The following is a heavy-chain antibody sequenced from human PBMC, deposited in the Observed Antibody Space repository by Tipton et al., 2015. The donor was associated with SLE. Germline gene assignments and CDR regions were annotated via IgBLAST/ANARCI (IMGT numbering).Heavy chain of an antibody. CDR1: GGSISSHY. V-gene: IGHV4-59*11. Sequence: LRLSCTVSGGSISSHYWSGIRQPPGRGLEWIGYIYYSGSTNYNPSLKSRVTISVDTSKNQFSLKLSSVTAADTAVYYCARGVWAYCGGDCYSPYYYYYGMDVWGQGTTVTVSS. D-gene: IGHD2-21*01. CDR3: ARGVWAYCGGDCYSPYYYYYGMDV. CDR2: IYYSGST. J-gene: IGHJ6*02.